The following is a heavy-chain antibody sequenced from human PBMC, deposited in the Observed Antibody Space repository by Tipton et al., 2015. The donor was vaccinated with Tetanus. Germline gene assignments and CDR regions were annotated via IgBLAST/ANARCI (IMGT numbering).Heavy chain of an antibody. CDR2: VDYTGHT. CDR3: ARDSHVGAPVVNCFDR. V-gene: IGHV4-39*02. D-gene: IGHD2-21*01. Sequence: TLSLTCTVSGGSISGSRNFWGWIRQTPARGLEWIGSVDYTGHTYHNPSFKSRVTLSVDVSKNQFSLRVSSVTAADTALYFCARDSHVGAPVVNCFDRWGLGTLVTVSS. J-gene: IGHJ4*02. CDR1: GGSISGSRNF.